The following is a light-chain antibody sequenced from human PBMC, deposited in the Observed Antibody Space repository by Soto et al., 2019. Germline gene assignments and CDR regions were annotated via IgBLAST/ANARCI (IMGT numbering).Light chain of an antibody. CDR3: RQYGSSLWT. CDR1: QSVSSSY. J-gene: IGKJ1*01. Sequence: EIVLTQAPGTLSLSPGERPTLSCRASQSVSSSYLAWYQQKPGQAPRLLIYGASSRSTAIPERFSGSGCGTEFSTPTSSLEPEDFAVYYCRQYGSSLWTFGQGTTGDTK. V-gene: IGKV3-20*01. CDR2: GAS.